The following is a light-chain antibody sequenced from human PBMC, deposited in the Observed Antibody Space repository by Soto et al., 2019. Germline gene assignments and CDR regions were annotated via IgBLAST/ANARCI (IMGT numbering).Light chain of an antibody. J-gene: IGKJ4*01. CDR2: DTS. Sequence: EIVMTQSPASLSVYPGERATLSCRASQSVDIYLAWYQQRPGQAPRLLIYDTSIRAPGIPATFSGSGSGTEFTLTISSLQSEDVAVYYCQQYTDGHPITFGGGTKVQIK. CDR3: QQYTDGHPIT. CDR1: QSVDIY. V-gene: IGKV3-15*01.